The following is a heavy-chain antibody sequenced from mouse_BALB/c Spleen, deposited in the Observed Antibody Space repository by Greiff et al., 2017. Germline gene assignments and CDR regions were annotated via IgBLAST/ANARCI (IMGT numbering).Heavy chain of an antibody. CDR2: ISTYYGDA. D-gene: IGHD2-1*01. CDR3: ARYYGNYGWFAY. J-gene: IGHJ3*01. Sequence: QVQLKQSGAELVRPGVSVKISCKGSGYTFTDYAMHWVKQSHAKSLEWIGVISTYYGDASYNQKFKGKATMTVDKSSSTAYMELARLTSEDSAIYYCARYYGNYGWFAYWVQGTLVTVSA. CDR1: GYTFTDYA. V-gene: IGHV1S137*01.